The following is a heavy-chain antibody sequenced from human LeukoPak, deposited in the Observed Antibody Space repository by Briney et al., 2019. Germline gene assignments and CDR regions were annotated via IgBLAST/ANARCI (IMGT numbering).Heavy chain of an antibody. CDR1: GYTLTELS. J-gene: IGHJ6*03. D-gene: IGHD4-17*01. V-gene: IGHV1-24*01. CDR2: FDPEDGET. CDR3: ARGYGDSRFWDYYYYMDV. Sequence: GASVKVSCKVSGYTLTELSMHWVRQAPGKGLEWMGGFDPEDGETIYAQKFQGRVTMTEDTSTDTAYMELGSLRSEDTAVYYCARGYGDSRFWDYYYYMDVWGKGTTVTISS.